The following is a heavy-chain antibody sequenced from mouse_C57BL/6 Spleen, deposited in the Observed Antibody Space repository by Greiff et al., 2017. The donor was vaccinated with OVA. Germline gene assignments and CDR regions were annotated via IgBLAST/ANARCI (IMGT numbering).Heavy chain of an antibody. Sequence: QVTLKVSGPGILQSSQTLSLTCSFSGFSLRTSGMGVRWIRQPSGTGLEWLAQIYWDDDKRYNPSLKSRLTLSKDTSRNQVCLKITSGCTADTATYYCARGGLRYYCDYWGPGTTLTGSS. CDR3: ARGGLRYYCDY. D-gene: IGHD2-2*01. CDR2: IYWDDDK. V-gene: IGHV8-12*01. CDR1: GFSLRTSGMG. J-gene: IGHJ2*01.